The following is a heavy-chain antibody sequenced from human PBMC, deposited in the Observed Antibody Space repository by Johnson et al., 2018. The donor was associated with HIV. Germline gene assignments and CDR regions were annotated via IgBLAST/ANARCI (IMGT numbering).Heavy chain of an antibody. D-gene: IGHD6-6*01. CDR1: GFTFDDYA. V-gene: IGHV3-9*01. Sequence: EVQLVESGGGLVQPGRSLRLSCAASGFTFDDYAMHWVRQAPGKGLEWVSGISWNSGSIGYADSVKGRFTISRANAKNSRYLQMNSLRAEDTAWYYCAKDGKTERRYSSSSVLNAFDIWGQGTMVTVSS. J-gene: IGHJ3*02. CDR3: AKDGKTERRYSSSSVLNAFDI. CDR2: ISWNSGSI.